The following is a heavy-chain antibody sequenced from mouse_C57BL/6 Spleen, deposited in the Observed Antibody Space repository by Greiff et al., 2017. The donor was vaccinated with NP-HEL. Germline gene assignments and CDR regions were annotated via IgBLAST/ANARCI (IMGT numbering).Heavy chain of an antibody. CDR3: ARSEALWFPY. J-gene: IGHJ3*01. Sequence: VMLVESGAELVKPGASVKISCKASGYAFSSYWMNWVKQRPGKGLEWIGQIYPGDGDTNYNGKFKGKATLTADKSSSTAYMQLSSLTSEDSAVYFCARSEALWFPYWGQGTLVTVSA. CDR1: GYAFSSYW. D-gene: IGHD2-2*01. CDR2: IYPGDGDT. V-gene: IGHV1-80*01.